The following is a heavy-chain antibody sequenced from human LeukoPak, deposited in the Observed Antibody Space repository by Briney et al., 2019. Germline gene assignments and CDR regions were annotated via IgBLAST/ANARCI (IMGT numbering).Heavy chain of an antibody. V-gene: IGHV3-33*01. CDR2: IWYDGSNK. Sequence: PGRSLRLSCAASGFTFSSYGMHWVRQAPGKGLEWVAVIWYDGSNKYYADSVKGRFTISRDNAKNSLYLQMNSLRAEDTAVYYCARESSGSYYNDFDYWGQGTLVTVSS. CDR3: ARESSGSYYNDFDY. J-gene: IGHJ4*02. D-gene: IGHD3-10*01. CDR1: GFTFSSYG.